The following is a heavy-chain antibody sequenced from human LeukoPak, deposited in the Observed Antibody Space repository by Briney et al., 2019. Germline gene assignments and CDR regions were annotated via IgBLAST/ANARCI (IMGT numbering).Heavy chain of an antibody. CDR3: ARTLDTTGYFRNFDY. D-gene: IGHD3-9*01. J-gene: IGHJ4*02. CDR2: ISHSGGT. V-gene: IGHV4-34*01. Sequence: PSETLSLTCGIYGGSFRGYYWSWIRQAPGKGLEWIGEISHSGGTNYNPSLKSRVTISGDTSKNQFSLTLYSVTAADTAVYYCARTLDTTGYFRNFDYWGQGSPVTASS. CDR1: GGSFRGYY.